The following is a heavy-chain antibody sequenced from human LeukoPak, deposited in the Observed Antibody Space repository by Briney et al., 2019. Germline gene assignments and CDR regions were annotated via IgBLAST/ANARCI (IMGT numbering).Heavy chain of an antibody. J-gene: IGHJ4*02. CDR3: ASYYYDSSGYYRSFDY. V-gene: IGHV1-69*05. D-gene: IGHD3-22*01. CDR2: IIPIFGTA. Sequence: SVKVSCKASGGTFSSYAISWVRRAPGQGLEWMGRIIPIFGTANYAQKFQGRVTITTDESTSTAYMELSSLRSEDTAVYYCASYYYDSSGYYRSFDYWGQGTLVTVSS. CDR1: GGTFSSYA.